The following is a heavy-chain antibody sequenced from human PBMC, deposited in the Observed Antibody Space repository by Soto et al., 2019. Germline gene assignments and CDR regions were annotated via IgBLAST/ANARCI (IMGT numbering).Heavy chain of an antibody. V-gene: IGHV1-18*01. Sequence: ASVKVSCKASGYTFTDYGITWVRQAPGQGLEWMGWIRSYNENTNYASKLQGRVTMTTDTSTTTTYMELRSLRPDDTAVYSCARCYRYDFWSDSTSASYYFDYWGQGTLVTVSS. J-gene: IGHJ4*02. CDR2: IRSYNENT. CDR1: GYTFTDYG. D-gene: IGHD3-3*01. CDR3: ARCYRYDFWSDSTSASYYFDY.